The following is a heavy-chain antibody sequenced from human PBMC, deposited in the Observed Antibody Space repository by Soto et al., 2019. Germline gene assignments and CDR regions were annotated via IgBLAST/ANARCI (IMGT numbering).Heavy chain of an antibody. CDR1: GGPISSGDYY. V-gene: IGHV4-31*03. CDR2: IYYSGST. Sequence: QVQLQESGPGLVKPSQTLSLTCTVSGGPISSGDYYRSWIRQHPGKGLEWIGYIYYSGSTYYNPSLKSRVTISVDTSKNQFSLKLSSVTAADTAVYYCARWWSGSRQGFDPWGQGTLVTVSS. D-gene: IGHD3-3*01. J-gene: IGHJ5*02. CDR3: ARWWSGSRQGFDP.